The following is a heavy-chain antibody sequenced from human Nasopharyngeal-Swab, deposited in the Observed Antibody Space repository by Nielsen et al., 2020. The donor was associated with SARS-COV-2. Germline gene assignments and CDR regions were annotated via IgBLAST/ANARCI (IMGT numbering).Heavy chain of an antibody. CDR3: ASGYSYGLDAFDI. J-gene: IGHJ3*02. V-gene: IGHV1-18*01. D-gene: IGHD5-18*01. CDR2: ISAYNGNT. CDR1: GYTFTSHG. Sequence: ASVNVSCKASGYTFTSHGISWVRQAPGQGLGWMGWISAYNGNTNYAQKLQGRVTMTTDTSTSTAYMELRSLRSDDTAVYYCASGYSYGLDAFDIWGQGTMVTVSS.